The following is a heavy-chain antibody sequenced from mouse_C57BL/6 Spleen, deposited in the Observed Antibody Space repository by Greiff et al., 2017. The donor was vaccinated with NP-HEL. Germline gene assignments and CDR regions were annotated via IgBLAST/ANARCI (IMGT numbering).Heavy chain of an antibody. V-gene: IGHV1-55*01. J-gene: IGHJ3*01. CDR1: GYTFTSYW. D-gene: IGHD1-1*01. CDR2: IYPGSGST. Sequence: QVQLQQPGAELVKPGASVTMSCKASGYTFTSYWITWVKQRPGQGLEWIGDIYPGSGSTNYNEKFKSKAALTVDTSSSTAYMQLSSLTSEDSAVYYCARLGYYYGSSPAWFAYWGQGTLVTVSA. CDR3: ARLGYYYGSSPAWFAY.